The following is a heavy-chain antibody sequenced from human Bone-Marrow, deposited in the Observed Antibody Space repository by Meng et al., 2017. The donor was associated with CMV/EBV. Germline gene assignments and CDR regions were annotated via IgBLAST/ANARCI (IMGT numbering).Heavy chain of an antibody. CDR2: IKPSGGST. CDR3: ARAPLEFYFRDAFDI. D-gene: IGHD3-10*01. CDR1: GYTFISYY. Sequence: ASATVSSNAPGYTFISYYMHWARQAPGQGLEWMGIIKPSGGSTRYAQKFQGRVTMTRDTSTSTVYMKLSSLRSEDTAVYYCARAPLEFYFRDAFDIWGQGTMVTVSS. J-gene: IGHJ3*02. V-gene: IGHV1-46*01.